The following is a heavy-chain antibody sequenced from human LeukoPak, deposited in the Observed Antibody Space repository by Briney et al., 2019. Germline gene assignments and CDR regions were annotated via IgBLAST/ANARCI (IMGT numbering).Heavy chain of an antibody. J-gene: IGHJ4*02. CDR3: AREGSDYGELNFDY. Sequence: GGSLRLSCAASGFTFSSYSMNWVRQAPGEGLEWVSSISSSSSYIYYADSVKGRFTISRDNAKNSLFLQMNSLRAEDTAVYYCAREGSDYGELNFDYWGQGTLVTVSS. CDR2: ISSSSSYI. CDR1: GFTFSSYS. D-gene: IGHD4-17*01. V-gene: IGHV3-21*01.